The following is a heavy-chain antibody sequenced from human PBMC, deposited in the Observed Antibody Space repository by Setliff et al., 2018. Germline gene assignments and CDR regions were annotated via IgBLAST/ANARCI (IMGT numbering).Heavy chain of an antibody. CDR2: IYTSGST. V-gene: IGHV4-4*07. Sequence: SETLSLTCSVSSGSMRNYYWIWIRQPAGEGLEWIGRIYTSGSTNYNPSLKRRVTISLEMSKNQFSLTLSPVTAADTAVYYCARARPATIAGVVPGVADFGIDVWGQGTTVTAP. CDR1: SGSMRNYY. J-gene: IGHJ6*02. CDR3: ARARPATIAGVVPGVADFGIDV. D-gene: IGHD2-2*01.